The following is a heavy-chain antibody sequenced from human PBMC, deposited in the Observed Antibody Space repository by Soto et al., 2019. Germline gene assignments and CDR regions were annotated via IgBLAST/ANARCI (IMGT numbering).Heavy chain of an antibody. CDR2: ICSYNCNT. CDR1: RYTFTSYG. CDR3: GRDPEGGYSYGPSYYYYGMDV. Sequence: ASVKVSCEASRYTFTSYGISWVEQAPGQGLDWMGWICSYNCNTKHAQNLQGRVTMTTDTSTRTAYTEPTSRRSVEKAVSFFGRDPEGGYSYGPSYYYYGMDVWGQGTTVTVSS. J-gene: IGHJ6*02. V-gene: IGHV1-18*04. D-gene: IGHD5-18*01.